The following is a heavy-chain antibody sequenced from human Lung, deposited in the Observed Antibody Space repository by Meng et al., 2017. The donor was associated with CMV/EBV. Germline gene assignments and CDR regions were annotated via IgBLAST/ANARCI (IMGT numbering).Heavy chain of an antibody. CDR3: ARGRTPAYYDSSGYYYD. Sequence: SETLSLXCTVSGDSISSHYWSWIRLPPGKGLEWIGYIHYSGSSSYNPSLKSRVTMSLDTSKNEFSLKLGSVTAADTAVYYCARGRTPAYYDSSGYYYDWGKGTLVTVSS. V-gene: IGHV4-59*11. D-gene: IGHD3-22*01. J-gene: IGHJ4*02. CDR2: IHYSGSS. CDR1: GDSISSHY.